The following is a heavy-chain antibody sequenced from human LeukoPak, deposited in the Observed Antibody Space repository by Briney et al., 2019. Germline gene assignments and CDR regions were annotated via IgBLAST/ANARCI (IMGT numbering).Heavy chain of an antibody. CDR1: GYTFTSYY. V-gene: IGHV1-46*01. Sequence: EASVKVSCKASGYTFTSYYIHWVRQAPGQGLEWMGIINPSDGDTNYAQKFQGRVTMTTETSTSTAYMELGSLGSDETAVYYCARVDLLTGYYFFDYWGQGTLVTVSS. CDR2: INPSDGDT. CDR3: ARVDLLTGYYFFDY. J-gene: IGHJ4*02. D-gene: IGHD3-9*01.